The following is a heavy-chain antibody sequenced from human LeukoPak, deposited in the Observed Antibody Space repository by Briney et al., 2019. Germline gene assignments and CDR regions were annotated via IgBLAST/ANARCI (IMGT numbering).Heavy chain of an antibody. CDR3: ARAGYYGSGSYYHY. Sequence: PSETLSLTCTVSGGSISSYYWSWIRQPPGKGLEWIGYIYYSGSTSYNPSLKSRVTISVDTSKNQFSLKLSSVTAADTAVYYCARAGYYGSGSYYHYWGQGTLVTVSS. J-gene: IGHJ4*02. D-gene: IGHD3-10*01. CDR1: GGSISSYY. CDR2: IYYSGST. V-gene: IGHV4-59*01.